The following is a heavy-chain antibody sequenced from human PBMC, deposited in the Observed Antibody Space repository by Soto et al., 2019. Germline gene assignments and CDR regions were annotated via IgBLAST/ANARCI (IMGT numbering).Heavy chain of an antibody. J-gene: IGHJ4*02. D-gene: IGHD6-19*01. V-gene: IGHV3-23*01. CDR2: ISGDGNAI. Sequence: PGGSLRLSCAVSGFAFSNSSMSWVRQAPGKGLEWVSIISGDGNAIEYADSVKGRFTISRDNSQNAVYLQMSSLRADDTAVYFCVKAVGPSAPSSRIFDYWGQGALVTVSS. CDR3: VKAVGPSAPSSRIFDY. CDR1: GFAFSNSS.